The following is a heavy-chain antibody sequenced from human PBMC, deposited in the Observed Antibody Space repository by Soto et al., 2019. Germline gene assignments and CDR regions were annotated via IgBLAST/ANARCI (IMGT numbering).Heavy chain of an antibody. CDR1: GGSFSGYY. D-gene: IGHD3-10*01. V-gene: IGHV4-34*01. Sequence: QVQLQQWGAGLLKPSETLSLTCAVYGGSFSGYYWSWIRQPPGKGLEWIGEINHSGSTNYNPSLKSRVTISVDTSKNQFSLKLSSVTAADTAVYYCARGTWYYGSGSYFYYYYMDVWGKGTTVTVSS. CDR3: ARGTWYYGSGSYFYYYYMDV. CDR2: INHSGST. J-gene: IGHJ6*03.